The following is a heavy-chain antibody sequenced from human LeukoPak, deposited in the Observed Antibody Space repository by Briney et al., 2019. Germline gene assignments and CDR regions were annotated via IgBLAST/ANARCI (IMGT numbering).Heavy chain of an antibody. CDR1: GYTFTSYS. D-gene: IGHD5-12*01. Sequence: ASVKVSCKASGYTFTSYSVSWVRQAPGQGLEWMGWISAYNGNTNYAQKLQGRVTMTTDTSTSTAYMELRSLRSDDTAVYYCARVRERGLSGYDYNWFDPWGQGTLVTVSS. CDR2: ISAYNGNT. V-gene: IGHV1-18*01. J-gene: IGHJ5*02. CDR3: ARVRERGLSGYDYNWFDP.